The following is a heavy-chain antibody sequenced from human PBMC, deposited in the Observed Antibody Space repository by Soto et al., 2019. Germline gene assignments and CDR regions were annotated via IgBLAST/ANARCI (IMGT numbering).Heavy chain of an antibody. CDR3: VRAPSTDPDF. CDR2: IDYSGTST. D-gene: IGHD4-17*01. Sequence: PGGSLRLSCAASGITFSNAWMSWVRQAPGKGLEWVSTIDYSGTSTKYADSVKGRFTISRDNAKNMVHLQMNSLRGDDTAVYFCVRAPSTDPDFWGQGTLVTVSS. CDR1: GITFSNAW. J-gene: IGHJ4*02. V-gene: IGHV3-74*01.